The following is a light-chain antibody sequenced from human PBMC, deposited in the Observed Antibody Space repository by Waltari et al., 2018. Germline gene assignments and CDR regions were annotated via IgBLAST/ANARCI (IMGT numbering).Light chain of an antibody. Sequence: QSALTQPAPVSGSPGQSITISCTGTSSDVGSYNLVPWYQQHPGKAPKLMIYEVVKRPSGVSNRFSGSTSANAASLTISGLQAEDEGDYYCCSYARSGTVLFGGGTKLTVL. CDR2: EVV. CDR1: SSDVGSYNL. V-gene: IGLV2-23*02. J-gene: IGLJ2*01. CDR3: CSYARSGTVL.